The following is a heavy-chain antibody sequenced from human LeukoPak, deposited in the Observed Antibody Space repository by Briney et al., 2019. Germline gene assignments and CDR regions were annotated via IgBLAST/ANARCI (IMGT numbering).Heavy chain of an antibody. Sequence: SGPTLVKPTQTLTLTCTFSGFSLSTSGVGVGWICQPPGKALEWLALIYWNDDKRYSPSLKSRLTITKDTSKNQVVLTMTNMDPVDTATYYCAHREVGYSSGWGLDYWGQGTLVTVSS. V-gene: IGHV2-5*01. J-gene: IGHJ4*02. CDR2: IYWNDDK. D-gene: IGHD6-19*01. CDR3: AHREVGYSSGWGLDY. CDR1: GFSLSTSGVG.